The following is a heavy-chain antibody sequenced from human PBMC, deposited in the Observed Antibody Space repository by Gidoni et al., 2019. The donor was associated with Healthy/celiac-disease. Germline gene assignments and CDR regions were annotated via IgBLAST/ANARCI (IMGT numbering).Heavy chain of an antibody. CDR2: ILGSGGST. CDR3: AKGNREDTLSYCSGGSCYSSYFQH. J-gene: IGHJ1*01. V-gene: IGHV3-23*01. Sequence: EVQLLESGGGLVKPGGSLRLSCAASGFTFSSHAMSWVRQAPGKGLEWVSAILGSGGSTYYADSVKGRFTISIDNSKNTLYLQMNSLRAEDTAVYYCAKGNREDTLSYCSGGSCYSSYFQHWGQGTLVTVSS. D-gene: IGHD2-15*01. CDR1: GFTFSSHA.